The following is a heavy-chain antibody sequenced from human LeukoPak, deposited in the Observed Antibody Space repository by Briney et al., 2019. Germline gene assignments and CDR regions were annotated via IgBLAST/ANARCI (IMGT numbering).Heavy chain of an antibody. V-gene: IGHV4-34*01. J-gene: IGHJ6*03. CDR1: GGSFSGYY. Sequence: SETLSRTCAVYGGSFSGYYWSWIRQPPGKGLEWIGEINHSGSTNYNPSLKSRVTISVDTSKNQFSLKLSSVTAADTTVYYCARQNFYRYCRSTSCYRPYYYYYMDVWGKGTTVTISS. CDR3: ARQNFYRYCRSTSCYRPYYYYYMDV. D-gene: IGHD2-2*01. CDR2: INHSGST.